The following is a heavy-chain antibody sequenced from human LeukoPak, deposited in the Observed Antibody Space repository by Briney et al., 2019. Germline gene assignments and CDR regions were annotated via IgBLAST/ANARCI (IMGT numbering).Heavy chain of an antibody. CDR2: IIPIFGTA. Sequence: SVKVSCKASGGTFSSYAISWVRQAPGQGLEWMGGIIPIFGTANYAQKFQGRVTITTDESTSTAYMELSSLRSEDTAVYYCATTQGYCSSTSCSYFDYWGQGTLVTVSS. D-gene: IGHD2-2*01. J-gene: IGHJ4*02. CDR3: ATTQGYCSSTSCSYFDY. V-gene: IGHV1-69*05. CDR1: GGTFSSYA.